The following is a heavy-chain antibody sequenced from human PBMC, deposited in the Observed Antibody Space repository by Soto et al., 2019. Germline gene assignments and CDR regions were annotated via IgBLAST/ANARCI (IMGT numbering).Heavy chain of an antibody. CDR1: GYTFTGYY. CDR2: INPNSGGT. Sequence: ASVKVSCKASGYTFTGYYMHWVRQAPGQGLEWMGWINPNSGGTNYAQKFQGRVTMTTDTSTSTTYLELRSLRSDDTAVYFCARDPGFGFGYSYAFAMDVWGQGTTVTVSS. V-gene: IGHV1-2*02. CDR3: ARDPGFGFGYSYAFAMDV. D-gene: IGHD5-18*01. J-gene: IGHJ6*02.